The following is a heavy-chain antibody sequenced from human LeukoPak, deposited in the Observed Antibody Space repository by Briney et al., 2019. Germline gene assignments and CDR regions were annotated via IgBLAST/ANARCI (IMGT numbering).Heavy chain of an antibody. CDR3: AKGDQLWLGSYYYYYGMDV. J-gene: IGHJ6*02. CDR2: ISYDGSNK. V-gene: IGHV3-30*04. D-gene: IGHD5-18*01. CDR1: GFTITTYA. Sequence: GGSLRLSCAASGFTITTYAMHWVRQAPGKGLEWVAVISYDGSNKYYADSVKGRFTISRDNSKNTLYLQMNSLRAEDTAVYYCAKGDQLWLGSYYYYYGMDVWGQGTTVTVSS.